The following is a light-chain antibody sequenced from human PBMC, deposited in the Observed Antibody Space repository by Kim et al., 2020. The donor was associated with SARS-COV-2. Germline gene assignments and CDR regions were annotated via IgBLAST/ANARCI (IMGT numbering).Light chain of an antibody. CDR3: QQYSTSVT. CDR2: GTS. V-gene: IGKV3-20*01. J-gene: IGKJ4*01. CDR1: FANAY. Sequence: FANAYLAWYQQKPGQAPRLIIYGTSNRATGIPDRFSGSASGSGFTLTINRLEPEDFAVYYCQQYSTSVTFGGGTKVEI.